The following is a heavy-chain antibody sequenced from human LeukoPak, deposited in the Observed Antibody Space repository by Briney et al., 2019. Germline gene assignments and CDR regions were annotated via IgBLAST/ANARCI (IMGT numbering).Heavy chain of an antibody. CDR2: ISYDGSNK. CDR3: ATGAPGNYFDY. Sequence: GGSLRLSCAASGFTFSSYGMHWVRQAPGKGLEWVAVISYDGSNKYYADSVKGRFTISRDNSKNTLYLQMNSLRAEDTAVYYCATGAPGNYFDYWGQGTLVTVSS. J-gene: IGHJ4*02. CDR1: GFTFSSYG. D-gene: IGHD1-26*01. V-gene: IGHV3-30*03.